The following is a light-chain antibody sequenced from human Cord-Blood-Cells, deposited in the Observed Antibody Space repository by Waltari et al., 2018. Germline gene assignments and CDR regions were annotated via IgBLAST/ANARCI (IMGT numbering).Light chain of an antibody. J-gene: IGLJ3*02. V-gene: IGLV3-1*01. CDR1: KLGDKY. Sequence: SYELTQPPSVSVSPGPTASIPCAGDKLGDKYACWYQQKPGQSPVLVIYQDSTRPSGIPERFSGSNSWNTATLTIIGTQAMDEADYYCQAWDSSTAVFGGGTKLTVL. CDR2: QDS. CDR3: QAWDSSTAV.